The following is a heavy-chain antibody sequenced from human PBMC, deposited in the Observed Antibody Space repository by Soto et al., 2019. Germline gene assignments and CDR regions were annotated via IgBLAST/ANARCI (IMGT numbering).Heavy chain of an antibody. D-gene: IGHD3-10*01. CDR1: GFTCSSYG. V-gene: IGHV3-33*01. CDR2: IWYDGSNK. CDR3: ARVSVRGARSDFDY. J-gene: IGHJ4*02. Sequence: QVQLVESGGGVVQPGRSLRLSCAASGFTCSSYGMHWVRQAPGKGLEWVAVIWYDGSNKYYADSVKGRFTISRDNSKNTLDLQMNSLRAEDTAVYYCARVSVRGARSDFDYGGKGTLVTVSS.